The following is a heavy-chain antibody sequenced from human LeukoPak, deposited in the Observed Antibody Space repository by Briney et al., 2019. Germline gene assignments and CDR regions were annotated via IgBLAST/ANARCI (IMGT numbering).Heavy chain of an antibody. V-gene: IGHV1-2*04. Sequence: ASVKVSCKASGYTFTGYYMHWVRQAPGQGLEWMGWINPNSGGTNYAQKFQGWVTMTRDTSIGTVYMELSSLRSEDTAVYYCASTGWFGELSLDYWGQGTLITVSS. CDR3: ASTGWFGELSLDY. CDR1: GYTFTGYY. CDR2: INPNSGGT. D-gene: IGHD3-10*01. J-gene: IGHJ4*02.